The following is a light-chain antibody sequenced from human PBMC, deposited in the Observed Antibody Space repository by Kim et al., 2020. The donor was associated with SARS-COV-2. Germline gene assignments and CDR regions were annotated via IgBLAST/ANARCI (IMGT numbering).Light chain of an antibody. J-gene: IGLJ3*02. Sequence: QSALTQPVSVSGSPGQSITISCTGSSSDIGTYRYVSWYQQHPGKAPKLIIYDVSERPSGVSYRFSGSKSGNTASLTISGLQAEDEGDYYCSSYIRSSSFAFGGGTQLTVL. V-gene: IGLV2-14*03. CDR2: DVS. CDR1: SSDIGTYRY. CDR3: SSYIRSSSFA.